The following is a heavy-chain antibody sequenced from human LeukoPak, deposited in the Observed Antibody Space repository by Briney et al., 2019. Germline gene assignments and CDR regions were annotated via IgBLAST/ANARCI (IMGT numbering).Heavy chain of an antibody. Sequence: GGSLRLSCAASGFTFSTYIMNWVRQAPGKGLEWVSSIATSSDYIYYAGSLKGRFTISRDNAKNSLYLHMNSLRPYDTAVYYCARGRSITILRGVAISDGFDIWGQGTKVTVS. CDR2: IATSSDYI. J-gene: IGHJ3*02. CDR3: ARGRSITILRGVAISDGFDI. CDR1: GFTFSTYI. V-gene: IGHV3-21*06. D-gene: IGHD3-10*01.